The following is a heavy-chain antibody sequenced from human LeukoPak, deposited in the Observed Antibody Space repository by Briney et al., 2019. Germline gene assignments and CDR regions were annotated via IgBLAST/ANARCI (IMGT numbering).Heavy chain of an antibody. J-gene: IGHJ4*02. Sequence: GASLRLSCAASGFTFTSYAMTWVRQAPGKGLEWVSAISGGGASTYYADPLKGRFTISRDNSKNTLYLQMSNLRAEDTAVYYCAKARVRGVILPFDYWGQGALVTVSS. V-gene: IGHV3-23*01. CDR1: GFTFTSYA. CDR3: AKARVRGVILPFDY. D-gene: IGHD3-10*01. CDR2: ISGGGAST.